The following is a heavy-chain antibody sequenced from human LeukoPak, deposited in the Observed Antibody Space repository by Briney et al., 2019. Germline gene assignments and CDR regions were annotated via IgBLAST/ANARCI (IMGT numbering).Heavy chain of an antibody. CDR2: ISGSGGST. D-gene: IGHD3-22*01. Sequence: GGSLRLSCAASGFTFSRYAMSWVRQAPGKGLEWVSAISGSGGSTYYADSVKGRFTISRDNSKNTLYLQMNSLRAEDTAVYYCAKASRVIVVADAFDIWGQGTMVTVSS. J-gene: IGHJ3*02. CDR1: GFTFSRYA. CDR3: AKASRVIVVADAFDI. V-gene: IGHV3-23*01.